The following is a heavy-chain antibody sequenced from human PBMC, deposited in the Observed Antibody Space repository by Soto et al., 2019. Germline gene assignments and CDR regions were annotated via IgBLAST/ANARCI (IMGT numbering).Heavy chain of an antibody. CDR3: ARPLGGYCSGGSCYSVPWFDP. D-gene: IGHD2-15*01. Sequence: SETLSLTCTVFGGSISSSSYYWGWIRQPPGKGLEWIGSIYYSGSTYYNPSLKSRVTISVDTSKNQFSLKLSSVTAADTAVYYCARPLGGYCSGGSCYSVPWFDPWGQGTLVTVSS. CDR2: IYYSGST. J-gene: IGHJ5*02. CDR1: GGSISSSSYY. V-gene: IGHV4-39*01.